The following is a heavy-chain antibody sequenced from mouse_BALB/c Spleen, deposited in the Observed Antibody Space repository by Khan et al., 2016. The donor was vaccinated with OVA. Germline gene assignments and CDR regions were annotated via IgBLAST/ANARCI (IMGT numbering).Heavy chain of an antibody. D-gene: IGHD2-14*01. Sequence: EVQLQESGPGLVKPSQSLSLTCTVTGYSITSDYAWNWIRQFPGNKLEWMGYISYSGSTSYNASLESRISIIRDTSKNQFFLQLNSVTTEDTATYYCGSIRFYYRFSFFDYWGQGTTLTVSS. J-gene: IGHJ2*01. CDR3: GSIRFYYRFSFFDY. CDR2: ISYSGST. CDR1: GYSITSDYA. V-gene: IGHV3-2*02.